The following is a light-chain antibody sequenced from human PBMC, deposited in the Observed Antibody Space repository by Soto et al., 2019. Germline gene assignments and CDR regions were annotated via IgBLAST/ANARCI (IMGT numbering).Light chain of an antibody. CDR2: EVT. CDR3: SSYAGSSNV. CDR1: GSDVGGYNY. Sequence: QSVLTQPASVSGSPGQSIAISCTGSGSDVGGYNYVSWYQQHPGKAPKLVIYEVTKRPSGVPDRFFGSRSGNTASLTVSGLQDEDEADYYCSSYAGSSNVFGTGTKVTVL. J-gene: IGLJ1*01. V-gene: IGLV2-8*01.